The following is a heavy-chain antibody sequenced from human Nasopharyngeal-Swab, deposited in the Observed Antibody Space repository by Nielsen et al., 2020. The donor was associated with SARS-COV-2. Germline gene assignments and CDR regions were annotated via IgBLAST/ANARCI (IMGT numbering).Heavy chain of an antibody. V-gene: IGHV1-18*01. Sequence: WVRQAPGQGLEWMGWISAYNGNINYAQKLQGRVTMTTDTSTSTAYMELRSLRSDDTAAYYCAREPYYDSSGYYYSDAFDIWGQGTMVTVSS. CDR3: AREPYYDSSGYYYSDAFDI. D-gene: IGHD3-22*01. J-gene: IGHJ3*02. CDR2: ISAYNGNI.